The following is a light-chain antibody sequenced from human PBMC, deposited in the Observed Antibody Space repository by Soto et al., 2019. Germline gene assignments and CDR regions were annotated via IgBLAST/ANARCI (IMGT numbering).Light chain of an antibody. V-gene: IGLV2-8*01. CDR3: SSFAGTNSFV. CDR1: TSDIGAYNY. J-gene: IGLJ1*01. CDR2: EVT. Sequence: QSVLTQPPSSSGSPGQSVTISCTGTTSDIGAYNYVSWYQQRPGKAPKLIIYEVTRRPSGVPDRIFGSKSYTTASLTVSGLQAEDEADYYCSSFAGTNSFVFGTGTKVNV.